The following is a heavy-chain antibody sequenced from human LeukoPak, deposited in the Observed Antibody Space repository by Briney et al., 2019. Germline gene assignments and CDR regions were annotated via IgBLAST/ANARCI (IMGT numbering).Heavy chain of an antibody. CDR3: VRAPGDYYHPLDC. J-gene: IGHJ4*02. Sequence: PGGSLRLSCAASGFTFSDYGMHWVRQAPGKGLEWLSFISSNKNNKNYADSVQGRFTISRDNSKNTLFPEMNSLGTEDTAVYFCVRAPGDYYHPLDCWGQGTLVT. CDR1: GFTFSDYG. V-gene: IGHV3-30*03. CDR2: ISSNKNNK. D-gene: IGHD3-10*01.